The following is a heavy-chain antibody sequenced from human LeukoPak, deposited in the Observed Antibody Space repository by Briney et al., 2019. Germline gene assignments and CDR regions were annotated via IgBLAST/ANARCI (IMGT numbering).Heavy chain of an antibody. CDR3: ARDPIGYCSGGSCYGLVGGASDI. D-gene: IGHD2-15*01. CDR2: IYHSGST. Sequence: SETLSLTCTVSGYSISSGYYWGWIRQPPRKGLEWIGSIYHSGSTYYNPSLKSRVTISVDTSKNQFSLKLSSVTAADTAVYYCARDPIGYCSGGSCYGLVGGASDIWGQGTMVTVSS. J-gene: IGHJ3*02. V-gene: IGHV4-38-2*02. CDR1: GYSISSGYY.